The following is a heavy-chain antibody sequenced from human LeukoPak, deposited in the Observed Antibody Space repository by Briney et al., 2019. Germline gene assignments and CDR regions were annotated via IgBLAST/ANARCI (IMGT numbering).Heavy chain of an antibody. J-gene: IGHJ4*02. V-gene: IGHV3-7*01. Sequence: GGSLRLSCAASGFTFSNYWMSWVRQALGKGLEWVANVVQDGSDRYYVDSVKGRFTISRDNAKNSLYLQMNSLRAEDTAVYYCARNNYYARDYWGQGTLVTVST. CDR3: ARNNYYARDY. CDR1: GFTFSNYW. D-gene: IGHD1-26*01. CDR2: VVQDGSDR.